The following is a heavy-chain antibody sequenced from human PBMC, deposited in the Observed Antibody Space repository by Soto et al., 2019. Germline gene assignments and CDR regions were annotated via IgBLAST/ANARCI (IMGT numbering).Heavy chain of an antibody. CDR1: GFSFSGFW. CDR2: MFTDVSTT. D-gene: IGHD5-12*01. CDR3: VRGNTGYGNFDS. Sequence: GGSLRLSCAASGFSFSGFWMHWVRQAPGKGLVWVSRMFTDVSTTYYADSVKGRFTTSRDNAKSTLYLQMNSLRDEDTAVYYCVRGNTGYGNFDSWGQGTLVTVSS. J-gene: IGHJ4*02. V-gene: IGHV3-74*01.